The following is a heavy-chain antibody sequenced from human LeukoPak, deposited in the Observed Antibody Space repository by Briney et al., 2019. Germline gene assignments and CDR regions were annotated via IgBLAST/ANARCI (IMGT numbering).Heavy chain of an antibody. Sequence: PGRSLRPSCAASGFTFSSYGMHWVRQAPGKGLEWVAVIWYDGSNKYYADSVKGRFTISRDNSKNTLYLQMNSLRAEDTAVYYCASCTYYDILTGYPWPIDYWGQGTLVTVSS. CDR2: IWYDGSNK. D-gene: IGHD3-9*01. CDR3: ASCTYYDILTGYPWPIDY. V-gene: IGHV3-33*01. CDR1: GFTFSSYG. J-gene: IGHJ4*02.